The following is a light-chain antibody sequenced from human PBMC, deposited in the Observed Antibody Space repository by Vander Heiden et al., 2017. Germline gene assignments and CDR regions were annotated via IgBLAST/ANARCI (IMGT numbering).Light chain of an antibody. J-gene: IGKJ4*02. CDR2: AAS. Sequence: TSAASSFSAPTGDRVTITCRASQGISSYLAWYQQKPGKAPKLLIYAASTLHSGVPSRFSGSGSGTDFTLTISCLQSEDFATYYCQQYDSYPRTFGGGTKVEIK. V-gene: IGKV1-8*01. CDR3: QQYDSYPRT. CDR1: QGISSY.